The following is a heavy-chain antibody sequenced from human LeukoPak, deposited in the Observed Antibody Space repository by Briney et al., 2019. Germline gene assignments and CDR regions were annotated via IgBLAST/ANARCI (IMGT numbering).Heavy chain of an antibody. D-gene: IGHD2-15*01. CDR3: AREKEYCSGGSCYYVDYYYYMDV. CDR1: GFTISSYS. V-gene: IGHV3-21*01. Sequence: GGSLRLSCAASGFTISSYSMTWVRQAPGKGLEWVSSISSSSSYIYYADSVKGRFTISRDNAKNSLYLQMNSLRAEDTAVYYCAREKEYCSGGSCYYVDYYYYMDVWGKGTTVTVSS. J-gene: IGHJ6*03. CDR2: ISSSSSYI.